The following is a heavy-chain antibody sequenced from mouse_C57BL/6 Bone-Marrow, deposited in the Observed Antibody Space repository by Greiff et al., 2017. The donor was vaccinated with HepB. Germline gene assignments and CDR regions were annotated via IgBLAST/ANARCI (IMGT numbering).Heavy chain of an antibody. Sequence: VQLKESGPGLVKPSQSLSLTCSVTGYSITSGYYWNWIRQFPGNKLEWMGYISYDGSNNYNPSLKNRISITRDTSKNQFFLKLNSVTTEDTATYYCARMGSLYYFDYWGQGTTLTVSS. CDR1: GYSITSGYY. CDR2: ISYDGSN. D-gene: IGHD2-3*01. V-gene: IGHV3-6*01. CDR3: ARMGSLYYFDY. J-gene: IGHJ2*01.